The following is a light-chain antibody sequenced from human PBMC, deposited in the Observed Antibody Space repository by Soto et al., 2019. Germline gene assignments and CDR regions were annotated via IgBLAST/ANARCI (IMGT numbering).Light chain of an antibody. CDR3: AAWDDSLNGAV. CDR1: SSNIGSNT. CDR2: RNN. Sequence: QSVLTQQPSASGTPGQRVTISCSGSSSNIGSNTVNWYQQLPGTAPKLLIYRNNQRPSGVPDRFSGSESGTSASLAISGLQSEDEAEYYCAAWDDSLNGAVFGGGTQLTVL. J-gene: IGLJ7*01. V-gene: IGLV1-44*01.